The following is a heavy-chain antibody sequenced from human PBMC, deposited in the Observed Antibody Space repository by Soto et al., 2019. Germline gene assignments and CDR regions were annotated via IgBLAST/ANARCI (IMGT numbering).Heavy chain of an antibody. D-gene: IGHD2-15*01. J-gene: IGHJ6*03. Sequence: GESLKISCAASGFTVSSNYMSWVRQAPGKGLEWVSVIYSGGSTYYADSVKGRFTISRDNSKNTLYLQMNSLRAEDTAVYYCAQGGVVAAVYYYYMDVWGKGTTVTVSS. CDR1: GFTVSSNY. V-gene: IGHV3-66*01. CDR2: IYSGGST. CDR3: AQGGVVAAVYYYYMDV.